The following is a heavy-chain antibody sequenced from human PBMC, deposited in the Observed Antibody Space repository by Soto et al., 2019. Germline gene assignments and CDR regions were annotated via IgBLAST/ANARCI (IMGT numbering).Heavy chain of an antibody. CDR1: GFTFTRSA. D-gene: IGHD2-8*02. Sequence: QMQLVQSGPEVRKPGTSVKVSCKASGFTFTRSAVQWVRQARGQRLEWMGWLVVGSGNTIYAQKFQERVTITRDMPKSTAYRERGSLTAETGAVYYGGAAPPGRSWYWVWDVWAQGTPVTVP. V-gene: IGHV1-58*01. J-gene: IGHJ6*02. CDR2: LVVGSGNT. CDR3: GAAPPGRSWYWVWDV.